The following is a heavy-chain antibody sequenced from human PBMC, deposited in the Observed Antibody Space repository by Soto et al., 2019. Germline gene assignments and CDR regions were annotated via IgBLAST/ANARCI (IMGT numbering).Heavy chain of an antibody. V-gene: IGHV6-1*01. CDR3: ARDVGYYGSGSYYPPLYYYYGMDV. D-gene: IGHD3-10*01. CDR1: GDSVSSNSAA. Sequence: SQTLSLTCAISGDSVSSNSAAWNWIRQSPSRGLEWLGRTYYRSKWYNDYAVSVKSRITINPDTSKKQFSLQLNSVTPEDTAVYYFARDVGYYGSGSYYPPLYYYYGMDVWGQGTTVTVSS. J-gene: IGHJ6*02. CDR2: TYYRSKWYN.